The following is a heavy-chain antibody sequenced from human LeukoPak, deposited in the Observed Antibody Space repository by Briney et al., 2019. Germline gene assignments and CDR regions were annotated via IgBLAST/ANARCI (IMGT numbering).Heavy chain of an antibody. D-gene: IGHD3-10*01. J-gene: IGHJ3*02. Sequence: GSSVKVSCKSSGGTFSSYAISWVRQAPGQGLEWMGGIIPIFGTANYAQKFQGRATITADESTSTAYMELSSLRSEDTAVYYCARAIMVRGVIMEAFDIWGQGTMVTVSS. V-gene: IGHV1-69*01. CDR1: GGTFSSYA. CDR2: IIPIFGTA. CDR3: ARAIMVRGVIMEAFDI.